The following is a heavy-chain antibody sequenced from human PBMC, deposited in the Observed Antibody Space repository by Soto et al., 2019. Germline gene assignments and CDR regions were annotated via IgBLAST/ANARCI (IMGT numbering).Heavy chain of an antibody. CDR3: ARDHRWGYEYGDYGDS. V-gene: IGHV3-20*04. D-gene: IGHD4-17*01. Sequence: EVQLVESGGGVVRPGGSLRLACAASGFSLDEYGMSWVRQAPGKGLEWVSGMHRNGGSTGYADSVKGRFTMSRDDANNSLDLQTNSLRAEDTAFYYCARDHRWGYEYGDYGDSWGHGTLVTVSS. J-gene: IGHJ5*01. CDR1: GFSLDEYG. CDR2: MHRNGGST.